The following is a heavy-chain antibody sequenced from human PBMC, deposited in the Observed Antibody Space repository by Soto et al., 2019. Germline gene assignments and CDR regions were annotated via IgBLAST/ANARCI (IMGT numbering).Heavy chain of an antibody. CDR2: TYYKSKWYY. CDR1: GDSVSSNSAG. J-gene: IGHJ6*03. D-gene: IGHD1-1*01. Sequence: PSQTLSLTCDISGDSVSSNSAGWNWIRQTPSRGLEWLGRTYYKSKWYYTYAASVKSRITVSPDTSKNQFSLQLTSVTPEDTAVYYCARRSWDDVSGHYYMDVWDKGTTVTVSS. CDR3: ARRSWDDVSGHYYMDV. V-gene: IGHV6-1*01.